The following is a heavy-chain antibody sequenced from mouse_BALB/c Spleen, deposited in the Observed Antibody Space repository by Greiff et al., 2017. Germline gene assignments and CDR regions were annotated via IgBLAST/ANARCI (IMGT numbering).Heavy chain of an antibody. CDR2: ISSGSSTI. CDR1: GFTFSSFG. Sequence: EVQRVESGGGLVQPGGSRKLSCAASGFTFSSFGMHWVRQAPEKGLEWVAYISSGSSTIYYADTVKGRFTISRDNPKNTLFLQMTSLRSEDTAMYYCARRGGTRNAMDYWGQGTSVTVSS. CDR3: ARRGGTRNAMDY. V-gene: IGHV5-17*02. J-gene: IGHJ4*01. D-gene: IGHD3-3*01.